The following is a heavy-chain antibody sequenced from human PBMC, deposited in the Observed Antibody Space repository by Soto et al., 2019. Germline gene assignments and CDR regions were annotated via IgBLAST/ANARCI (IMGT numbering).Heavy chain of an antibody. CDR3: ARGDTAMGNPVDY. J-gene: IGHJ4*02. D-gene: IGHD5-18*01. CDR1: GGSISSRAYS. V-gene: IGHV4-30-2*01. Sequence: QLQLQESGSGLLEPSQTLALSCGVSGGSISSRAYSWSRIRQPPGKGLEWIGYIYHSGSTYYNPSLKSRVTISVDRSKNQFSLKLSSVTAADTAVYYCARGDTAMGNPVDYWGQGTLVTVSS. CDR2: IYHSGST.